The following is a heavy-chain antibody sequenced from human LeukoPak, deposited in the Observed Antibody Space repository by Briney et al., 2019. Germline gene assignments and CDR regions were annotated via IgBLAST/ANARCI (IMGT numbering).Heavy chain of an antibody. CDR3: TTVHCSSTSYYGQAEIDY. CDR1: GFTFSNAW. J-gene: IGHJ4*02. D-gene: IGHD2-2*01. V-gene: IGHV3-15*07. Sequence: PGGSLRLSCAASGFTFSNAWMNWVRQAPGKGLEWVGRIKSKTDGGTTDYAAPVKGRFTISRDDSKNTLYLQMNSLKTEDTAVYYCTTVHCSSTSYYGQAEIDYWGQGTLVTVSS. CDR2: IKSKTDGGTT.